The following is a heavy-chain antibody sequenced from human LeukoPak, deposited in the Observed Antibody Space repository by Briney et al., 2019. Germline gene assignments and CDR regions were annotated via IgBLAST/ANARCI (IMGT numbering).Heavy chain of an antibody. CDR3: AKDNPTAYSSSSRGGC. CDR2: ISGSGGST. Sequence: GGSLRLSCAASGFTFSSYAMSWVRQAPGKGLEWVSAISGSGGSTYYADSVKGRFTISRDNSKNTLYLQMNSLRAEDTAVYYCAKDNPTAYSSSSRGGCWGQGTLVTVSS. V-gene: IGHV3-23*01. CDR1: GFTFSSYA. D-gene: IGHD6-6*01. J-gene: IGHJ4*02.